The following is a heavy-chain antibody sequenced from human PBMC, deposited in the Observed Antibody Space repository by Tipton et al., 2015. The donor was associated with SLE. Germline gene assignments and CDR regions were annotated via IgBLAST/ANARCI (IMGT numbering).Heavy chain of an antibody. Sequence: SLRLSCAASGFTFSSYAMSWVRQAPGKGLEWVSAISGSGGSTYYADSVKGRFTISRDNSKNTLYLQMNSLSAEDTAVYYCAKGSGIAVAGIDYWGQGTLVTVSS. V-gene: IGHV3-23*01. D-gene: IGHD6-19*01. J-gene: IGHJ4*02. CDR3: AKGSGIAVAGIDY. CDR1: GFTFSSYA. CDR2: ISGSGGST.